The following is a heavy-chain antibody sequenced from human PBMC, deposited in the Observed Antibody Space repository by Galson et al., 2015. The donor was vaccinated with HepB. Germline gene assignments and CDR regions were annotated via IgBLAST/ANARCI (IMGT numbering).Heavy chain of an antibody. D-gene: IGHD7-27*01. J-gene: IGHJ3*02. CDR1: GFTFRTYG. CDR3: ARPNWGAEDSFHI. V-gene: IGHV3-30*02. CDR2: IRFDVNVQ. Sequence: SLRLSCAASGFTFRTYGMHWVRQAPGKGLEWVAFIRFDVNVQYYVDSVKGRFTISRDNSKSTLYLQMNSLRAEDTAVYYCARPNWGAEDSFHIWGQGTMVTVSS.